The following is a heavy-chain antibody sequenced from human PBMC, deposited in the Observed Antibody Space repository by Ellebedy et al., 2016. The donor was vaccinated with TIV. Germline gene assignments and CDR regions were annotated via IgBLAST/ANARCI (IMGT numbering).Heavy chain of an antibody. CDR2: ISGSGGST. CDR3: ATGDGDYAY. V-gene: IGHV3-23*01. CDR1: GFTFDDYG. J-gene: IGHJ4*02. D-gene: IGHD4-17*01. Sequence: GGSLRLXCAASGFTFDDYGMSWVRQAPGKGLEWVSAISGSGGSTYYADSVKGRFTISRDNSKNTLYLQMNSLRDEDTAVYYCATGDGDYAYWGQGTLVTVSS.